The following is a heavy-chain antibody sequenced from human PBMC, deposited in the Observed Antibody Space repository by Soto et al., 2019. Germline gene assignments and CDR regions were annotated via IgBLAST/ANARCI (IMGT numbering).Heavy chain of an antibody. D-gene: IGHD6-19*01. V-gene: IGHV1-2*02. CDR1: GYTFTGYY. J-gene: IGHJ6*02. CDR2: INPNSGGT. Sequence: GASVKVSCKASGYTFTGYYMHWVRQAPGQGLEWMGWINPNSGGTNYAQKFRGRVTMTRDTSISTAYMELSRLRSDDTAVYYCAREQQWLVPGMDVWGQGTTVTVSS. CDR3: AREQQWLVPGMDV.